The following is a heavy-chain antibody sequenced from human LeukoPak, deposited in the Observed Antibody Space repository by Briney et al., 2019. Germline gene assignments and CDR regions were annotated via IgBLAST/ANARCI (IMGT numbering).Heavy chain of an antibody. CDR3: ARDLGKYCSGGSCYDDSFFDY. Sequence: ASVTLSFTASGYTFTSYGIIWVRQAPGQGLEWMGWISAYNGNTNYAQKLQGRVTMTTDTSTSTAYMELRSLRSDDTAVYYCARDLGKYCSGGSCYDDSFFDYWGQGTLVTVSS. CDR2: ISAYNGNT. J-gene: IGHJ4*02. D-gene: IGHD2-15*01. CDR1: GYTFTSYG. V-gene: IGHV1-18*01.